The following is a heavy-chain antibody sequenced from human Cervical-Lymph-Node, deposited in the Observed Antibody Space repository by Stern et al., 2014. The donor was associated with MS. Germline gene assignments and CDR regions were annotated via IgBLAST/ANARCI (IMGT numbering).Heavy chain of an antibody. CDR1: GFSFSDYW. V-gene: IGHV3-7*01. Sequence: EVQLVESGGGLVQPGGSLRLSCAASGFSFSDYWMSWVRQAPGKGLEWVANIKQGGSEKYYVDSVKGRFIISRDNAENSLYLQMNSLRAEDTAVYYCARDRGGSWTLPTFDSWGQGTLVTVSS. CDR3: ARDRGGSWTLPTFDS. CDR2: IKQGGSEK. J-gene: IGHJ4*02. D-gene: IGHD6-13*01.